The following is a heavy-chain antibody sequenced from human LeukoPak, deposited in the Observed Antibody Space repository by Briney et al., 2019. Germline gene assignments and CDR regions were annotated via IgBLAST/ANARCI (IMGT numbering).Heavy chain of an antibody. CDR2: INPNSDFT. V-gene: IGHV1-2*02. Sequence: ASVKVSCKASGYXFTGYYIHWVRQAPGQGLEWMGWINPNSDFTNFAQNFQGRVTMTSDTSISTAYMELSRLRSGDTAVYYCARAISGGSPITASDYWGQGTLVTVSS. CDR3: ARAISGGSPITASDY. D-gene: IGHD2-15*01. CDR1: GYXFTGYY. J-gene: IGHJ4*02.